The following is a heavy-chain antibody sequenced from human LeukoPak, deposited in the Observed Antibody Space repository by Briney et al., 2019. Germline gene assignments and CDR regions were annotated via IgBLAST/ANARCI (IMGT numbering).Heavy chain of an antibody. CDR2: MYHSGST. J-gene: IGHJ4*02. V-gene: IGHV4-38-2*01. CDR3: VRYSTGWFGSCDY. Sequence: SETLSLTCAVSNYSISSDYYWGWIRQAPGKGLEWIGSMYHSGSTYYNPSLKSRVTISVDMSKNQFSLQLSSVTAADTAVYYCVRYSTGWFGSCDYWGQGTLVTVSS. CDR1: NYSISSDYY. D-gene: IGHD6-19*01.